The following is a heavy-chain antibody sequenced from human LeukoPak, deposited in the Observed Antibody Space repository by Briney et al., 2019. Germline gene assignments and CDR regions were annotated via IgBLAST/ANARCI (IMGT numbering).Heavy chain of an antibody. CDR1: GYTFTSYY. D-gene: IGHD3-10*01. J-gene: IGHJ5*02. CDR2: NNPSGGST. Sequence: ASVKVSCKASGYTFTSYYMHWVRQAPGQGLEWMGINNPSGGSTSYAQKFQGRVTMTRDTSTSTVYMELSSLRSEDTAVYYCARDEGPRYYYGSGSYYNRGWFDPWGQGTLVTVSS. V-gene: IGHV1-46*01. CDR3: ARDEGPRYYYGSGSYYNRGWFDP.